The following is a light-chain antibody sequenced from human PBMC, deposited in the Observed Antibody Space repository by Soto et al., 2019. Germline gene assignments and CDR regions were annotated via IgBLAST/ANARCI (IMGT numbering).Light chain of an antibody. Sequence: EVVMTQSPATLSVSPGERATLSCRASESVSRNLAWYQQKPGQAPRLLIYDASTRATGIPDRFSGGGSGTDFNLTISRLEPEDFAVYYCQQYGSSPWTFGQGTKVDIK. J-gene: IGKJ1*01. CDR2: DAS. CDR1: ESVSRN. CDR3: QQYGSSPWT. V-gene: IGKV3-20*01.